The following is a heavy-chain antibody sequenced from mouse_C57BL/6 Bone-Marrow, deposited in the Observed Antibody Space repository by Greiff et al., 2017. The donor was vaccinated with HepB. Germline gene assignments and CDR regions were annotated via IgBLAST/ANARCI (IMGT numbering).Heavy chain of an antibody. CDR2: IHPSDSDT. V-gene: IGHV1-74*01. Sequence: VQLQQSGAELVKPGASVKVSCKASGYTFTSYWMHWVKQRPGQGLECIGRIHPSDSDTNYNQTFKGKATLTEDKSSSTAYMQLSSLTSEDSAVYYCAIYDGYYFDYWGQGTTLTVSS. CDR1: GYTFTSYW. CDR3: AIYDGYYFDY. J-gene: IGHJ2*01. D-gene: IGHD2-3*01.